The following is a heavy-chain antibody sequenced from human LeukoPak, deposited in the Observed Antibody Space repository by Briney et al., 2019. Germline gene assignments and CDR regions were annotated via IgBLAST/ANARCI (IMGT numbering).Heavy chain of an antibody. Sequence: ASVKVSFKASGYTFTSYYIHWVRQAPGQGLGWMGWINPNSGDAKYAQKFQGRVTMTRDTSISTAYMELSSLRSDDTAVYYCVRALSTVATWLYLWGRGTLVTVSS. V-gene: IGHV1-2*02. CDR1: GYTFTSYY. D-gene: IGHD4-17*01. J-gene: IGHJ2*01. CDR3: VRALSTVATWLYL. CDR2: INPNSGDA.